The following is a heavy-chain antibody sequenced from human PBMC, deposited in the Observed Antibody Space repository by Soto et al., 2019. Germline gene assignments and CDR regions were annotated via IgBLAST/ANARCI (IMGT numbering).Heavy chain of an antibody. CDR1: GFTFSSYA. Sequence: HPGGSLRLSCAASGFTFSSYAMSWVRQAPGKGLEWVSAISGSGGSTYYADSVKGRFTISRDNSKNTLYLQMNSLRAEDTAVYYCARDIVVVPAARLFDYWGQGTMVTVYS. CDR2: ISGSGGST. J-gene: IGHJ4*02. CDR3: ARDIVVVPAARLFDY. V-gene: IGHV3-23*01. D-gene: IGHD2-2*01.